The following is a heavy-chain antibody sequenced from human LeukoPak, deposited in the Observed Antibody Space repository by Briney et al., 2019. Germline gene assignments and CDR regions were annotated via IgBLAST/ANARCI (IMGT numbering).Heavy chain of an antibody. V-gene: IGHV7-4-1*02. CDR2: INTNTGNP. J-gene: IGHJ6*03. D-gene: IGHD6-13*01. CDR1: GGTFSSYA. Sequence: ASVKVSCKASGGTFSSYAISWVRQAPGQGLEWMGWINTNTGNPTYAQGFTGRFVFSLDTSVGTAYLQISSLKAEDTAVYYCARPGIAAAGPYYYYYYMDVWGKGTTVTVSS. CDR3: ARPGIAAAGPYYYYYYMDV.